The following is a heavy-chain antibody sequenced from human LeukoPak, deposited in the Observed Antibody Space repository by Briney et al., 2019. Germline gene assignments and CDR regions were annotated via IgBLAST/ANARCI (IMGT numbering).Heavy chain of an antibody. D-gene: IGHD4-23*01. Sequence: PSETLSLTCTVSGGSISSSSYYWGWIRQPPGKGLEWIGSIYHSGTAYYNPSLKSRVTISVDTSKNQFSLKLSSVTAADTAVYYCATTVVTYYFDYWGQGTLVTVSS. CDR2: IYHSGTA. V-gene: IGHV4-39*01. J-gene: IGHJ4*02. CDR3: ATTVVTYYFDY. CDR1: GGSISSSSYY.